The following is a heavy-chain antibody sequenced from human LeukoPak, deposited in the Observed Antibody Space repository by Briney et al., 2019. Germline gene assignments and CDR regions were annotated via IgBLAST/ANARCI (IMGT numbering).Heavy chain of an antibody. V-gene: IGHV3-23*01. CDR1: GFTFSKFA. CDR3: AKIKTGTTRSFDY. Sequence: GGSLRLSCAASGFTFSKFAMSWVRQAPGKGLEWVSSISATGDGTYYADSVKGRFTISRDNSKNTLYLQMNSLGAEDTAVYYCAKIKTGTTRSFDYWGQGTLVTVSS. D-gene: IGHD1-7*01. CDR2: ISATGDGT. J-gene: IGHJ4*02.